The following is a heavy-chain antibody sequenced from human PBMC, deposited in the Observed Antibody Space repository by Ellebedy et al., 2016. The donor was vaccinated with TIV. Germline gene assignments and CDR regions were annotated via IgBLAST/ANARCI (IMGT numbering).Heavy chain of an antibody. V-gene: IGHV3-48*04. Sequence: GESLKISXAASGFSFSTYWMTWVRQAPGKGLEWVSYISSSSSTIYYADSVKGRFTISRDNAKNSLYLQMNSLRAEDTAVYYCARDPRVGATSFDYWGQGTLVTVSS. CDR3: ARDPRVGATSFDY. D-gene: IGHD1-26*01. CDR1: GFSFSTYW. CDR2: ISSSSSTI. J-gene: IGHJ4*02.